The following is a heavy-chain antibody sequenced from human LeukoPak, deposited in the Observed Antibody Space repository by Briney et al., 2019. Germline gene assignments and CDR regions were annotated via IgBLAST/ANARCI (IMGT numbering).Heavy chain of an antibody. CDR3: ARAASVVGTYALNH. V-gene: IGHV3-66*01. D-gene: IGHD6-19*01. CDR1: GFTVSSNY. CDR2: IYGGGST. Sequence: GGSLRLSCAASGFTVSSNYMSWVRQAPGKGLEWVSVIYGGGSTYYADSVKGRFTISRDNSKNTLYLQMNSLRAEDTAVYYCARAASVVGTYALNHWGQGTLVTVSS. J-gene: IGHJ4*02.